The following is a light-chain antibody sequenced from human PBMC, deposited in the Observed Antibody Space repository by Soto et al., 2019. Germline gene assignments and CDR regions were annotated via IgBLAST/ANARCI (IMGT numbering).Light chain of an antibody. J-gene: IGKJ1*01. Sequence: DIQMTQSPSSLPASVGDSVTITCRASQAINTYLNWYQHNAGQAPKLLIYGASSLHKGVPARFRGSGAGTFFTLTISSLQPEDFATYDGQQSYTTPGTFGRGTTVEIK. V-gene: IGKV1-39*01. CDR1: QAINTY. CDR3: QQSYTTPGT. CDR2: GAS.